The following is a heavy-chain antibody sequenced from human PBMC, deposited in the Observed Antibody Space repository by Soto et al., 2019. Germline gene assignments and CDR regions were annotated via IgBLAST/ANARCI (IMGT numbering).Heavy chain of an antibody. CDR2: ISSSSSYI. CDR3: ARGIAATFYLYDGMDV. Sequence: GGSLRLSCAASGFTFSSYSMNWVRQAPGKGLEWVSSISSSSSYIYYADSVKGRFTISRDNAKNSLYLQMNSLRAEDTAVYYCARGIAATFYLYDGMDVWGQGTTVTVSS. CDR1: GFTFSSYS. V-gene: IGHV3-21*01. D-gene: IGHD6-13*01. J-gene: IGHJ6*02.